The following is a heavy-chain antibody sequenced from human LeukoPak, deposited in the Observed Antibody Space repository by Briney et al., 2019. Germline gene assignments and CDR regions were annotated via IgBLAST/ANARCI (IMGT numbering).Heavy chain of an antibody. CDR2: IGTAGDT. CDR3: ARSYYYDSSGDYYYYGMDV. Sequence: PGGSLRLSCAASGFTFSSHTMNWVRQATGKGLEWVSAIGTAGDTYYPGSVKGRFTISRENAKNSLYLQMNSLRAGDTAVYYCARSYYYDSSGDYYYYGMDVWGQGTTVTVSS. J-gene: IGHJ6*02. V-gene: IGHV3-13*04. CDR1: GFTFSSHT. D-gene: IGHD3-22*01.